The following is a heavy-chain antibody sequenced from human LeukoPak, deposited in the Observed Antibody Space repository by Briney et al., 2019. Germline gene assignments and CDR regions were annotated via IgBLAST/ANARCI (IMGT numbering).Heavy chain of an antibody. J-gene: IGHJ2*01. D-gene: IGHD4-17*01. V-gene: IGHV3-30-3*01. Sequence: GSLRLSCAASGFTFSSYAMHWVRQAPGKGLEWVAVTSYDESHKYYADSVKGRFTISRDNSKSTLDLQMNSLRPEGTAVYYCARGTVTPGHWYFDLWGRGTLVTVSS. CDR1: GFTFSSYA. CDR3: ARGTVTPGHWYFDL. CDR2: TSYDESHK.